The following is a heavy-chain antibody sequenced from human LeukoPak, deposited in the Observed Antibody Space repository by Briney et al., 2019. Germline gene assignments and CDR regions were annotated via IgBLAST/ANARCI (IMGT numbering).Heavy chain of an antibody. CDR3: ARELPPEGYYYGMDV. V-gene: IGHV3-21*01. CDR1: GFTFSSYS. D-gene: IGHD1-14*01. Sequence: PGGSLRLSCAASGFTFSSYSMNWVRQAPGKGLEWVSSISSSSSYIYYADSVKGRFTISRDNAKNSLYLQMNSLRAEDTAVYYCARELPPEGYYYGMDVWGQGTTVTVSS. J-gene: IGHJ6*02. CDR2: ISSSSSYI.